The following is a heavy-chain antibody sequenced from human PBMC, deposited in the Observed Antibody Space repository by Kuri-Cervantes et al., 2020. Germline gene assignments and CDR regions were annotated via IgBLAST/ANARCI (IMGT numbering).Heavy chain of an antibody. CDR1: SGSFNDYY. V-gene: IGHV4-34*01. J-gene: IGHJ4*02. D-gene: IGHD5-24*01. CDR3: ATGPDPYKTGH. CDR2: VGPEGT. Sequence: SQTLSHTCAAHSGSFNDYYWSWIRQSPGKGLEWIGEVGPEGTHYNPSLRSRVSISIDTSRNQFSLTLTSVTAADRAVYYCATGPDPYKTGHWGQGTLVTVSS.